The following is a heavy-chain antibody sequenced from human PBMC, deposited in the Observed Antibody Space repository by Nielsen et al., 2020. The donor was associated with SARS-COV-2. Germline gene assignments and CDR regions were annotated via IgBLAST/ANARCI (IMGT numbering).Heavy chain of an antibody. CDR1: GYTFTSYG. Sequence: ASVKVSCKASGYTFTSYGISWVRQAPGQGLEWMGWISAYNGNTNYAQKLQGRVTITTDTSTSTAYMELRSLRSDDTAVYYCARVLAVAGTGIYFDYWGQGTLVTVSS. CDR2: ISAYNGNT. J-gene: IGHJ4*02. V-gene: IGHV1-18*01. D-gene: IGHD6-19*01. CDR3: ARVLAVAGTGIYFDY.